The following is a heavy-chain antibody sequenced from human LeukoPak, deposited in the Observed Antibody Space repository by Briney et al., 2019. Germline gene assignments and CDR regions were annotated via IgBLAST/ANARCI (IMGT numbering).Heavy chain of an antibody. CDR2: IKSKTDRGTT. Sequence: GGSLRLSCAASGLIFSNAWMSWVRQAPGKGLEWVGRIKSKTDRGTTDYAAPVKGRFTISRDDSKNTLYLQMNSLKTEDTAVYYCTTDDYYYGRGNYYYAGFQHWGQGTLVTVSS. CDR1: GLIFSNAW. D-gene: IGHD3-22*01. V-gene: IGHV3-15*01. J-gene: IGHJ1*01. CDR3: TTDDYYYGRGNYYYAGFQH.